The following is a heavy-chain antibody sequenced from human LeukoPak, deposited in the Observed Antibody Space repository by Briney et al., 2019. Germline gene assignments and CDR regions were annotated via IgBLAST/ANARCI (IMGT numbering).Heavy chain of an antibody. V-gene: IGHV4-59*01. Sequence: SETLSLTCTVSGGSISSYCWSWIRQPPGEGLEWIGYICYSGSTNYNPSLKSRVTISVDTSKNQFSLKLSSVTAADTALYYCARDLYGGYIDYWGQGTLVTVSS. CDR1: GGSISSYC. D-gene: IGHD4/OR15-4a*01. CDR3: ARDLYGGYIDY. CDR2: ICYSGST. J-gene: IGHJ4*02.